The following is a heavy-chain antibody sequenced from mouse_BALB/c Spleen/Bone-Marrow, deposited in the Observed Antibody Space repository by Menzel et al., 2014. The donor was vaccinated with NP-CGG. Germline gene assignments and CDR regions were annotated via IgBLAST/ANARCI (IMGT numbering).Heavy chain of an antibody. V-gene: IGHV5-17*02. CDR1: GFTFSSFG. CDR3: TRSRGNWDDFDV. CDR2: INSGSSIT. Sequence: EVHLVESGGGLVQPGGSRKLSCAASGFTFSSFGMHWVRQAPEKRLEWVAYINSGSSITYYADTLKGRFTISRGNPKNTLFLQMTSLRSEDTAIYYCTRSRGNWDDFDVWGAGTTATVSS. J-gene: IGHJ1*01. D-gene: IGHD4-1*01.